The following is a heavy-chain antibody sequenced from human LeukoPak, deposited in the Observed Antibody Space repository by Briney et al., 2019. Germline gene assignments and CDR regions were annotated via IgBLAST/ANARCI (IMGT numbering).Heavy chain of an antibody. CDR3: ARLGTPQYYYYYYMDV. Sequence: SETLSLTCTVSGGSLSSYYWSWIRQPPGKGLELIGYIYYSGSTNYNPSLKSRVTISVDTSKNQFSLKLSSVTAADTAVYYCARLGTPQYYYYYYMDVWGKGTTVTVSS. V-gene: IGHV4-59*08. J-gene: IGHJ6*03. D-gene: IGHD3-10*01. CDR2: IYYSGST. CDR1: GGSLSSYY.